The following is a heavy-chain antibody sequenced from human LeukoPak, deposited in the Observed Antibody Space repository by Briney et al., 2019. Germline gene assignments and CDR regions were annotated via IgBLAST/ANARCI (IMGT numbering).Heavy chain of an antibody. CDR1: GGSISSSSYY. D-gene: IGHD4-23*01. J-gene: IGHJ4*02. Sequence: SETLSLTCTVSGGSISSSSYYWGWIRQPPGKGLEWIGSIYYSGSTYYNPSLKSRVTISVDTSKNQFSLKLSSVTAADTAVYYCARDKKVTHDYWGQGTLVTVSS. CDR2: IYYSGST. CDR3: ARDKKVTHDY. V-gene: IGHV4-39*07.